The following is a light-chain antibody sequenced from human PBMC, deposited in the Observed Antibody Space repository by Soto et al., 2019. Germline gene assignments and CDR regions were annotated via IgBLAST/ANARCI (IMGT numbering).Light chain of an antibody. J-gene: IGKJ5*01. CDR3: QQYENSPIT. CDR2: GAS. CDR1: QSVSSY. Sequence: IVLTQSPATLSLTPGERATLFCRASQSVSSYLAWYQQKPGQAPRLLIYGASSRATGIPDRFSGSGSETDLTITINRLQTEDFEVYYCQQYENSPITFGQGTRLEIK. V-gene: IGKV3-20*01.